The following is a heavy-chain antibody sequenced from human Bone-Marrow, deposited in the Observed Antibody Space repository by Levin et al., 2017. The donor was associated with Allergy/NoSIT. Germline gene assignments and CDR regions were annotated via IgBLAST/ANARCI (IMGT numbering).Heavy chain of an antibody. V-gene: IGHV4-34*01. CDR1: GGSFSGYY. CDR2: INHSGST. J-gene: IGHJ5*02. D-gene: IGHD4-11*01. Sequence: RSQTLSLTCAVYGGSFSGYYWSWIRQPPGKGLEWIGEINHSGSTNYNPSLKSRVTISVDTSKNQFSLKLSSVTAADTAVYYCARDYSNYIGGPKPTYSVNWFDPWGQGTLVTVSS. CDR3: ARDYSNYIGGPKPTYSVNWFDP.